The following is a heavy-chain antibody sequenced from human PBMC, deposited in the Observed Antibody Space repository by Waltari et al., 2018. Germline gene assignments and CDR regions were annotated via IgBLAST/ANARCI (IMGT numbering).Heavy chain of an antibody. V-gene: IGHV1-8*03. CDR3: ARGRFSKYSSGWLTDY. Sequence: QVQLVQSGAEVKKPGASVKVSCKASGYTFTSYDINWVRQATGQGLEWMGWMNPNSGNTGYAQKFQGRVTITRNTSISTAYMELSSLRSEDTAVYYCARGRFSKYSSGWLTDYWGQGTLVTVSS. CDR2: MNPNSGNT. D-gene: IGHD6-19*01. J-gene: IGHJ4*02. CDR1: GYTFTSYD.